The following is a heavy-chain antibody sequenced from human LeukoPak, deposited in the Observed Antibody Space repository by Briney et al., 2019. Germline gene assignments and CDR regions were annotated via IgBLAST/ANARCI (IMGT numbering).Heavy chain of an antibody. V-gene: IGHV3-7*01. J-gene: IGHJ4*02. CDR3: SRLGGSYYHY. Sequence: PGGSLRLSCAPSGFTFSSYWMSWVRQAPGKGLEWVANIKQDGSEKYYVDSVKGRFTISRDNAKKSLYLQMNSLRAEDTAVYYCSRLGGSYYHYWGQGTLVTVSS. D-gene: IGHD1-26*01. CDR1: GFTFSSYW. CDR2: IKQDGSEK.